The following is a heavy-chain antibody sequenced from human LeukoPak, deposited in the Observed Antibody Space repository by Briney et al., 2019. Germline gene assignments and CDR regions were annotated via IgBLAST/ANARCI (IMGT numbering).Heavy chain of an antibody. CDR3: ARGGKIPTYASYYFDY. Sequence: PSETLSLTCTVSGGSISSYYWSWIRQPPGKGLEWIGYIYYSGSTNYNPSLKSRVTISVDTSKNQFSLKLSSVTAADTAVYYCARGGKIPTYASYYFDYWGQGTLVTVSS. J-gene: IGHJ4*02. CDR1: GGSISSYY. CDR2: IYYSGST. D-gene: IGHD1-26*01. V-gene: IGHV4-59*08.